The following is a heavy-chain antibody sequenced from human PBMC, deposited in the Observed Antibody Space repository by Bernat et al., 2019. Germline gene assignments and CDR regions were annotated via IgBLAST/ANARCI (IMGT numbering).Heavy chain of an antibody. V-gene: IGHV4-39*01. CDR1: GGSINTRSYY. CDR2: IYYSGST. J-gene: IGHJ4*02. Sequence: QLQLQELGPGLVKPSETLSLICTVSGGSINTRSYYWGWIRQPPGKGLEWIGTIYYSGSTFYNPSLKSRVAVSVDTSKNQFSLNLNSVTAADTAVYYCARHHDDGDSPSGLIDYWGQGTLVTVSS. CDR3: ARHHDDGDSPSGLIDY. D-gene: IGHD4-17*01.